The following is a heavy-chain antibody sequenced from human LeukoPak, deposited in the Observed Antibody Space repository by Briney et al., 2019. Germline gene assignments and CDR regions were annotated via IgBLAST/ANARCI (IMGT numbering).Heavy chain of an antibody. CDR3: ASDGYSGYDGYDY. V-gene: IGHV3-48*03. Sequence: GSLRLSFAASGFTFSSYEMNWVRQAPGKGLEWVSYISSSGSTIYYADSVKGRFTISRDNAKNSLYLQMNSLTAEDTAVYYCASDGYSGYDGYDYWGQGTLVIVSS. CDR2: ISSSGSTI. J-gene: IGHJ4*02. D-gene: IGHD5-12*01. CDR1: GFTFSSYE.